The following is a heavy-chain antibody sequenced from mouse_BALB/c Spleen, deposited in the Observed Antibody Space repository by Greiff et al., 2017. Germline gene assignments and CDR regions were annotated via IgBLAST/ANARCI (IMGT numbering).Heavy chain of an antibody. Sequence: EVKLQESGAELVRPGALVKLSCKASGFNIKDYYMHWVKQRPEQGLEWIGWIDPENGNTIYDPKFQGKASITADTSSNTAYLQLSSLTSEDTAVYYCATYYGNFFDYWGQGTTLTVSS. CDR2: IDPENGNT. V-gene: IGHV14-1*02. CDR1: GFNIKDYY. CDR3: ATYYGNFFDY. D-gene: IGHD2-10*01. J-gene: IGHJ2*01.